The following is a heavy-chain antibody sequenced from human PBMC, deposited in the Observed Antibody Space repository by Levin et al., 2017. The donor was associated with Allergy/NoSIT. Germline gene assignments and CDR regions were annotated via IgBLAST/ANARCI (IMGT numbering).Heavy chain of an antibody. J-gene: IGHJ3*02. V-gene: IGHV3-30-3*01. CDR1: GFSFRTYA. CDR2: ISYDGSNK. D-gene: IGHD3-16*01. CDR3: VRGYDYIWGTPFDAFDI. Sequence: GGSLRLSCAASGFSFRTYAMHWVRQAPGKGLEWVAVISYDGSNKYYADSVKGRFTISRDNSKNTLYLQMHSLRAEDTAVYYCVRGYDYIWGTPFDAFDIWGQGTMVTVSS.